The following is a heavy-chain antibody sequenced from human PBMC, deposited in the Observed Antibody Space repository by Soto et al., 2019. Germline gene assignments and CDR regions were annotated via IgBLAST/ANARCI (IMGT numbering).Heavy chain of an antibody. CDR3: ARAGLAMVRPYGMDV. Sequence: SETLSLTCTVSGGSISSGDYYWSWIRQPPGKGLEWIGYIYYSGSTYYNPSLKSRVTISVDTSKNQFSLKLSSVTAADTAVYYCARAGLAMVRPYGMDVWGQGTPVTVYS. V-gene: IGHV4-30-4*01. J-gene: IGHJ6*02. CDR1: GGSISSGDYY. D-gene: IGHD5-18*01. CDR2: IYYSGST.